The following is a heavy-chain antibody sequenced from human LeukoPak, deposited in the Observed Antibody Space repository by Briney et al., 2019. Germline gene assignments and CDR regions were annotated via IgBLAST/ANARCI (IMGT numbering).Heavy chain of an antibody. CDR1: GFSFSSYG. J-gene: IGHJ4*02. D-gene: IGHD3-10*01. Sequence: GGSLRLSYAASGFSFSSYGMTWVRQAPGKGLEWVSSISGAGRSTYYADSVKGRFSISRDNSKKTLYLQMNSLRAEDTAMYYCAKDTKRWKTYYYASGSYYFDYWGQGTLVTVSS. V-gene: IGHV3-23*01. CDR3: AKDTKRWKTYYYASGSYYFDY. CDR2: ISGAGRST.